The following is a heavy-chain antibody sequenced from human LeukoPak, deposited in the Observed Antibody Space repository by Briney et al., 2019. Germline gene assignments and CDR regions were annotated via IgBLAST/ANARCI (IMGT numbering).Heavy chain of an antibody. V-gene: IGHV3-30-3*01. CDR1: GFTFSSYA. Sequence: GGSLRLSCAASGFTFSSYAMHWVRQAPGKGLEWVAVISYDGSNKYYADSVKGRFTISRDNSKNTLYLQMNSLRAEDTAVYYCARGPRFFLDYWGQGTLATVSS. J-gene: IGHJ4*02. D-gene: IGHD3-3*01. CDR2: ISYDGSNK. CDR3: ARGPRFFLDY.